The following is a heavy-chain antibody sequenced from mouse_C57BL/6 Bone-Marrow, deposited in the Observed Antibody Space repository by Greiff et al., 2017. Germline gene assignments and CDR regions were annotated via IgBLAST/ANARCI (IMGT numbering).Heavy chain of an antibody. Sequence: VQLQQSGAELVKPGASVKISCTASGYTFTDYYINWVKQRPGQGLEWIGKIGPGSGSTYYNEKFKGKATLTADKSSSTAYMHRSSLTSEDSAVYCCASQRAWFAYWGQGTLVTVSA. CDR3: ASQRAWFAY. J-gene: IGHJ3*01. CDR2: IGPGSGST. CDR1: GYTFTDYY. V-gene: IGHV1-77*01.